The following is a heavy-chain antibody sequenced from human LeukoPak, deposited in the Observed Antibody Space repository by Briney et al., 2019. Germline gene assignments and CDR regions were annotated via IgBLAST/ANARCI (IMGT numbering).Heavy chain of an antibody. D-gene: IGHD3-10*01. CDR1: GFSFDDFA. V-gene: IGHV3-43*02. CDR3: AKERDYYGSGRFDY. J-gene: IGHJ4*02. CDR2: ISGDGGST. Sequence: GGSLRLSCAASGFSFDDFAMHWVRQAPGKGLEWVSLISGDGGSTYYADSVRRRFTISRDNSKNSLYLQMNSLRGEDTAVYYCAKERDYYGSGRFDYWGQGTLVTVSS.